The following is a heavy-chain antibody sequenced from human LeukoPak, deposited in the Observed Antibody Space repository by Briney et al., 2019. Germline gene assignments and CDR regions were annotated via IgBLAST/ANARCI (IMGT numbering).Heavy chain of an antibody. Sequence: TGGSLRLSCSASGFTFSSYAKHWVRQAPGNGLEYVSAISSNGGTIYYADSAKGRFTISRDNSKNTLYLQMSSLRVEDTAVYYCVKGSEAYCDSKSDYWGQGTLVTVSS. CDR1: GFTFSSYA. CDR3: VKGSEAYCDSKSDY. D-gene: IGHD3-22*01. J-gene: IGHJ4*02. V-gene: IGHV3-64D*09. CDR2: ISSNGGTI.